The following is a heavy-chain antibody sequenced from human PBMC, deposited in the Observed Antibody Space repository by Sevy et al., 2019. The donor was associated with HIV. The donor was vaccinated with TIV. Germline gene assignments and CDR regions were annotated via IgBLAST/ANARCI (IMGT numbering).Heavy chain of an antibody. CDR1: GGSISSGGYS. CDR3: ARSGYCSGGSCYGLVDWFDP. CDR2: IYHSGST. J-gene: IGHJ5*02. Sequence: SETLSLTCAVSGGSISSGGYSWSWIRQPPGKGLEWIGYIYHSGSTYYNPSLKSRVTISVDRSKNQFSLKLSSVTAADTVVYYCARSGYCSGGSCYGLVDWFDPWGQGTLVTVSS. D-gene: IGHD2-15*01. V-gene: IGHV4-30-2*01.